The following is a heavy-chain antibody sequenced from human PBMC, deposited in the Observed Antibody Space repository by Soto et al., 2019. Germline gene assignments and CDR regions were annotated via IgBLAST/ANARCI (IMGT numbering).Heavy chain of an antibody. CDR2: IYYSGST. J-gene: IGHJ4*02. CDR1: GGCMSSYY. D-gene: IGHD4-17*01. Sequence: PSETLSLTCTVSGGCMSSYYWSWIRQPPGKGLEWIGYIYYSGSTNYNPSLKSRVTISVDTSKNQFSLKLSFVTAADTAVYYCARLAYGDYYFDYWGQGTLVTVSS. V-gene: IGHV4-59*08. CDR3: ARLAYGDYYFDY.